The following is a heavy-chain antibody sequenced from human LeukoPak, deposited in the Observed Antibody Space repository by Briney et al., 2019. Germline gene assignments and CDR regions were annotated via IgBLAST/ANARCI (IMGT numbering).Heavy chain of an antibody. CDR2: INPNSGGT. Sequence: ASVKVSCKASGYTFTDYYMHWVRQAPGQGLEWMGWINPNSGGTNYAQKFQGRVTMTRDTSISTAYMELSSLRSDDTAVYYCASRTLGLLRKGGPMDVWGKGTTVTVSS. J-gene: IGHJ6*03. V-gene: IGHV1-2*02. CDR1: GYTFTDYY. D-gene: IGHD3-16*01. CDR3: ASRTLGLLRKGGPMDV.